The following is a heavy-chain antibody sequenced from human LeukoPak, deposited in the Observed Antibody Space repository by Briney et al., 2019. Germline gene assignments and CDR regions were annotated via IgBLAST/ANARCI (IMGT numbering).Heavy chain of an antibody. J-gene: IGHJ4*02. V-gene: IGHV3-53*01. D-gene: IGHD5-18*01. CDR1: GFTVSSNY. CDR3: ARCTAMVYDY. Sequence: VGSLRLSCAASGFTVSSNYMSWVRQAPGKGLEWVSVIYSGGSTYYADSVKGRFTISRDNSKNTLYLQMNSLRAEDTAVYYCARCTAMVYDYWGQGTLVTVSS. CDR2: IYSGGST.